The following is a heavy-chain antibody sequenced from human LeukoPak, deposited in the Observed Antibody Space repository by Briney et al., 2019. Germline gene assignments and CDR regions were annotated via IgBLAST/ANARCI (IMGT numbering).Heavy chain of an antibody. CDR1: GFTFSSYA. CDR3: ARDRVVVAATEGYYFDY. Sequence: GRSLRLSCAASGFTFSSYAMHWVRQAPGKGLERVAVIWYDGSNKYYADSVKGRFTISRDNSKNTLYLQMNGLRAEDTAVYYCARDRVVVAATEGYYFDYWGQGTLVTVSS. V-gene: IGHV3-33*01. D-gene: IGHD2-15*01. J-gene: IGHJ4*02. CDR2: IWYDGSNK.